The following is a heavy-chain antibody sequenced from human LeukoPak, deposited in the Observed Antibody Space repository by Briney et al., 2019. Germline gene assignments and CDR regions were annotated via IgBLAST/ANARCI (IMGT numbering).Heavy chain of an antibody. V-gene: IGHV3-20*04. CDR2: INWNGGST. CDR3: ARDRDNSGSYSGDAFDI. Sequence: GRSLRLSCAASGFTFDDYAMHWVRQAPGKGLEWVSGINWNGGSTGYADSVKGRFTISRDNAKNSLYLQMNSLRAEDTALYYCARDRDNSGSYSGDAFDIWGQGTMVTVSS. J-gene: IGHJ3*02. CDR1: GFTFDDYA. D-gene: IGHD1-26*01.